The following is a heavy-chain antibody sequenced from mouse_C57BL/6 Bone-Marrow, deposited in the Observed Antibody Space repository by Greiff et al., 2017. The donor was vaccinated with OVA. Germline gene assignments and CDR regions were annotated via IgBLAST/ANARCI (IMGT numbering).Heavy chain of an antibody. CDR3: ARGGYYDYDGFAD. J-gene: IGHJ3*01. CDR1: GYTFTSYT. D-gene: IGHD2-4*01. Sequence: QVQLQQSGAELVRPGASVKMSCKASGYTFTSYTMHWVKQTPRQGLEWIGAIYPGNGDTSYTQKFKGKATLTVDKSSSTAYMQLSSLTSEDSAVYFCARGGYYDYDGFADWGQGTLVTVAA. CDR2: IYPGNGDT. V-gene: IGHV1-12*01.